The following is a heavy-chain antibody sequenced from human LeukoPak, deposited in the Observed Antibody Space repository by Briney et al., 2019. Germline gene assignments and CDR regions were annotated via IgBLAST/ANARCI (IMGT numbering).Heavy chain of an antibody. CDR1: GFTFSSYG. V-gene: IGHV3-30*03. D-gene: IGHD3-10*01. CDR3: AIRSGTYPYYLDY. CDR2: ISYDGSNK. Sequence: PGGSLRLSCAASGFTFSSYGMHWVRQAPGKGLEWVAVISYDGSNKYYADSVKGRFTISRDNSKNTLYLQMNSLRAEDTAVYYCAIRSGTYPYYLDYWGQGTLVTVSS. J-gene: IGHJ4*02.